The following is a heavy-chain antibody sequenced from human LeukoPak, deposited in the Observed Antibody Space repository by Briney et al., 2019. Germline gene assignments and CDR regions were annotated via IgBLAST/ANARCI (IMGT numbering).Heavy chain of an antibody. J-gene: IGHJ4*02. CDR3: AKLPTVTTSMDY. CDR2: ISYDGSNK. D-gene: IGHD4-17*01. V-gene: IGHV3-30*18. Sequence: GGSLRLSCAASGFTFSSYGMHWVRQAPGKGLEWVAVISYDGSNKYYADSVKGRFTISRDNSKNTLYLQMNSLRAEDTAVYYCAKLPTVTTSMDYWGQGTLVTVSS. CDR1: GFTFSSYG.